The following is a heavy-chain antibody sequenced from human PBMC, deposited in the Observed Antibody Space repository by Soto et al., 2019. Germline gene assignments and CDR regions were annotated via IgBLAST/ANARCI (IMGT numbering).Heavy chain of an antibody. CDR3: AAEAPYSSSWLVGY. CDR2: ISYDGSNK. Sequence: QVQLVESGGGVVQPGRSLRLSCAASGFTFSSYGMHWVRQAPGKGLEWVAVISYDGSNKYYADSVKGRFTISSDNSQNPLYLHMNSLRAEDTSVYYCAAEAPYSSSWLVGYWGQGTLVTLSS. J-gene: IGHJ4*02. CDR1: GFTFSSYG. V-gene: IGHV3-30*03. D-gene: IGHD6-13*01.